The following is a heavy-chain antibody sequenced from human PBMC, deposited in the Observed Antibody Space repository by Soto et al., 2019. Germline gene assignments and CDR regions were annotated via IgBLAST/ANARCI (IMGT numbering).Heavy chain of an antibody. CDR1: GGSVSSGSNY. CDR2: IYYSGST. J-gene: IGHJ6*02. V-gene: IGHV4-61*01. Sequence: SETLSGTCTVSGGSVSSGSNYWSWIRQPPGKGLEWIGYIYYSGSTNYNPSLKSRVTISVDTSKNQFSLKLSSVTAADTAVYYCARDCVVAATEYYYGMDVWGQGTMVTVSS. CDR3: ARDCVVAATEYYYGMDV. D-gene: IGHD2-15*01.